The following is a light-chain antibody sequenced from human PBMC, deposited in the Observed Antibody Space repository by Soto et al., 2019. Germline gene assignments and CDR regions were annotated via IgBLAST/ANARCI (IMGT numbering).Light chain of an antibody. J-gene: IGKJ2*01. V-gene: IGKV1-39*01. Sequence: DIQMTQSPSSLSASVGDRVTITCRASQRISNSLNWYQQKPGKAPDLLIYAASNLQSGVPSRFSGSGSGTEITLTISSLQPEDFATYYCQQSYSSPQMYTFGQGTKLEIK. CDR2: AAS. CDR1: QRISNS. CDR3: QQSYSSPQMYT.